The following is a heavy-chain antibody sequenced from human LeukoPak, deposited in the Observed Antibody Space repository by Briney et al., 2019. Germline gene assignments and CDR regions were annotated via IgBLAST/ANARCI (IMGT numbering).Heavy chain of an antibody. J-gene: IGHJ4*02. D-gene: IGHD2-15*01. Sequence: SVKVSCKASGYTFSGYYMHWVRQAPGQGLEWMGGIIPIFGTANYAQKFQGRVTITADKSTSTAYMELSSLRSEDTAVYYCARERKQRDIAVVVAARYYFDYWGQGTLVTVSS. CDR2: IIPIFGTA. CDR3: ARERKQRDIAVVVAARYYFDY. V-gene: IGHV1-69*06. CDR1: GYTFSGYY.